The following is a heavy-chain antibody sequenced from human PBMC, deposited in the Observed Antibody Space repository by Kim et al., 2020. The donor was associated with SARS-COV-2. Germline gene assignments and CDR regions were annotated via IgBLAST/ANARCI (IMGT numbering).Heavy chain of an antibody. D-gene: IGHD5-18*01. CDR1: GVSISSYY. CDR2: IYYSGST. Sequence: SETLSLTCTVSGVSISSYYWSWIRQPPGKGLEWIGYIYYSGSTNYNPSLKSRVTISVDTSKNQFSLKLSSVTAADTAVYYCARSSLTSMTDYWGQGTLVT. V-gene: IGHV4-59*13. CDR3: ARSSLTSMTDY. J-gene: IGHJ4*02.